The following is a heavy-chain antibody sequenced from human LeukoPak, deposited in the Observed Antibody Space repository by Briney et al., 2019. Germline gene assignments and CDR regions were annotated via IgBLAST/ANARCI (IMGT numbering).Heavy chain of an antibody. Sequence: GGSLRLSCAASGFAFRDYWMNWVRQAPGKGLEWVAKVNLGGSVILYVDSVKGRFTASRDNAKNSLYLQMNSLRAEDTALYYCAKGFRSKGNYSYYMDVWGKGTTVTVSS. CDR2: VNLGGSVI. CDR3: AKGFRSKGNYSYYMDV. D-gene: IGHD3-10*01. CDR1: GFAFRDYW. J-gene: IGHJ6*03. V-gene: IGHV3-7*03.